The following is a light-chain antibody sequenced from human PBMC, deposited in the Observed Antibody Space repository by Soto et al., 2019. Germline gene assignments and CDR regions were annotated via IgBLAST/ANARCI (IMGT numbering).Light chain of an antibody. V-gene: IGKV2-28*01. Sequence: EIVMTQSPLSLPVTPGEPASISCRSSQCLLHSNGYSYLDWYLQKPGQSPHLLIYLGSNRASGVPDRFSGSGSGTKFTLKISRVEAEDVGVYYCMQALQTPWTFGQGTKVQIK. CDR2: LGS. CDR1: QCLLHSNGYSY. J-gene: IGKJ1*01. CDR3: MQALQTPWT.